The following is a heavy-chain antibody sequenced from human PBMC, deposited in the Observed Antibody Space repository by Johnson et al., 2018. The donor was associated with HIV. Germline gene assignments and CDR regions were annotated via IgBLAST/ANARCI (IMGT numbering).Heavy chain of an antibody. D-gene: IGHD5-12*01. J-gene: IGHJ3*02. Sequence: QVQLVESGGGLVKPGGSLRLSCAASGFTFSDYYMSWIRQAPGKGLEWVSYISTSGNTIYYADSVKGRFTISRDNAKKSLYLQMNSLRAEDTAVYYCARSLALIVATFDAFDIWGQGTMVTVSS. CDR1: GFTFSDYY. CDR3: ARSLALIVATFDAFDI. CDR2: ISTSGNTI. V-gene: IGHV3-11*04.